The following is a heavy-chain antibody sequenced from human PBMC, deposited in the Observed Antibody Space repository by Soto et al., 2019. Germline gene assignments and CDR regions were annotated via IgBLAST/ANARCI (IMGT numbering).Heavy chain of an antibody. CDR2: IYSGGDT. CDR3: ARKTDSIPSGGDV. Sequence: EVQLVESGGGLVQPGGSLRLSCPASGFAVRHNYMTWVRQAPGKGLEWVSLIYSGGDTAYADSVKGPFTISRHTSQNTLYLQMNSLRAEDTAVYYCARKTDSIPSGGDVWGKGTAVTVSS. V-gene: IGHV3-53*04. D-gene: IGHD3-10*01. CDR1: GFAVRHNY. J-gene: IGHJ6*04.